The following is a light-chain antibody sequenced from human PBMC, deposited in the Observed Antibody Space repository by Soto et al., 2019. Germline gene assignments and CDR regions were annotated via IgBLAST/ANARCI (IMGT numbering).Light chain of an antibody. Sequence: QSVLTQPASVSGSPGQSITISCTGSSSDVGGYNHVSWYQQHPGKAPKLMIYEVSNRPSGVSNRFSGSKSVNTASLTISGLQAEDEADYYCSSYTTSTTRIIFGGGTKVTVL. CDR2: EVS. CDR3: SSYTTSTTRII. CDR1: SSDVGGYNH. V-gene: IGLV2-14*01. J-gene: IGLJ2*01.